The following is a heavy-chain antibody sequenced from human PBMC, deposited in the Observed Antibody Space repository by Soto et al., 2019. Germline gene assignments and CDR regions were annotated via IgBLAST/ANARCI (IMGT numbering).Heavy chain of an antibody. V-gene: IGHV1-8*01. D-gene: IGHD6-19*01. J-gene: IGHJ1*01. Sequence: ASVKVSCKASGYTLTSYDINWVRQATGQGLEWMGWMNPNSVNTGYAQKFQGRVTMTRNTSISTAYMELSSLRSEDTAVYYCAGLGSGIAVAGNRGYLQHWGQGTLVTVSS. CDR2: MNPNSVNT. CDR1: GYTLTSYD. CDR3: AGLGSGIAVAGNRGYLQH.